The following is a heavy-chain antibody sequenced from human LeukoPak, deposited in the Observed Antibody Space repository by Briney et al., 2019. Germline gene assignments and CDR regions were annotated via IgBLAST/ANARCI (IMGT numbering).Heavy chain of an antibody. V-gene: IGHV3-74*01. CDR1: GNYW. CDR2: VNSDGSWT. D-gene: IGHD3-16*01. Sequence: PGGSLRLSCAASGNYWMHWVRQAPGKGLVWVSHVNSDGSWTSHADSVKGRLTISRDNSENTFYLQMNGLRVEDTAVYYCARDWGSSGWYNWFDPWGQGTLVTVSS. CDR3: ARDWGSSGWYNWFDP. J-gene: IGHJ5*02.